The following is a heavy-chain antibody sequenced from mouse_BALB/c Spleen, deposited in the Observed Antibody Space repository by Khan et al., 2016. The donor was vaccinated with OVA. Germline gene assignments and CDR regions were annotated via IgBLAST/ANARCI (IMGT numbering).Heavy chain of an antibody. Sequence: VKLEVSGGGLVQPGGSMKLSCVASGFTFSSYWMSWVRQSPEKGLEWVAEIRLKSDNYATHYAESVKGKFTISRDDSKSRLYLQMNSLRAEDTGIYYCTARAYAMDYWGQGTSVTVSS. D-gene: IGHD3-3*01. CDR3: TARAYAMDY. CDR2: IRLKSDNYAT. J-gene: IGHJ4*01. V-gene: IGHV6-3*01. CDR1: GFTFSSYW.